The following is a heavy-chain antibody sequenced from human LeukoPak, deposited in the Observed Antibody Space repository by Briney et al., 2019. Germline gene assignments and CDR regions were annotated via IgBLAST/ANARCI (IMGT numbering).Heavy chain of an antibody. Sequence: SETLSLTCTVSGGSISSYTYYWGWIRQHPGKGLEWIGYIYYSGSTYYNPSLKSRVTISVDTSKNQFSLKLSSVTAADTAVYYCAREVFFGTAMAPYYFDYWGQGTLVTVSS. CDR2: IYYSGST. D-gene: IGHD5-18*01. V-gene: IGHV4-31*03. CDR1: GGSISSYTYY. CDR3: AREVFFGTAMAPYYFDY. J-gene: IGHJ4*02.